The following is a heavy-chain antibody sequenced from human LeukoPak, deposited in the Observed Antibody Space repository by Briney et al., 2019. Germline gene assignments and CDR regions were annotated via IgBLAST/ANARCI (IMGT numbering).Heavy chain of an antibody. D-gene: IGHD3-3*01. CDR1: GFRFSDYN. J-gene: IGHJ4*02. CDR3: ARGSEWSSGVSDY. CDR2: ITGSSTYI. Sequence: GGSLTLSCAASGFRFSDYNMNWVRQAPGKGLEWVSSITGSSTYIYYADSVKGRFTISRDNAKNSLYLQMNSLRAEDTAVYYCARGSEWSSGVSDYWGQGTLVTVSS. V-gene: IGHV3-21*01.